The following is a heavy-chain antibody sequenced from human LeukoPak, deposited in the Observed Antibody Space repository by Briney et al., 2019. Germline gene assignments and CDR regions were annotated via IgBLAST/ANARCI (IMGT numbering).Heavy chain of an antibody. CDR3: ARDLSSGCCGY. D-gene: IGHD6-19*01. CDR2: IKQDGSEK. CDR1: GFTFSSYW. J-gene: IGHJ4*02. V-gene: IGHV3-7*03. Sequence: GGSLRLSCAASGFTFSSYWMSWVRQAPGKGLEWVANIKQDGSEKYYVDSVKGRFTISRDNAKNSLYLQMNGLRAEDTAVYYCARDLSSGCCGYWGQGTLVTASS.